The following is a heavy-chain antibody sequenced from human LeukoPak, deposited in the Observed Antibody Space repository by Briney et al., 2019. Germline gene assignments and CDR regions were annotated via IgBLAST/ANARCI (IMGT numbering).Heavy chain of an antibody. D-gene: IGHD3-10*01. CDR1: GFTFSSYG. Sequence: GGSLRLSCAASGFTFSSYGMHWVRQAPGKGLEWVAFILYDGSNKYYADSVKGRFTISRDNSENTLYLQMNSLRAEDTAVYYCAKDRDPYYYGSGSPWDYWGQGTRVTVSS. CDR2: ILYDGSNK. V-gene: IGHV3-30*02. CDR3: AKDRDPYYYGSGSPWDY. J-gene: IGHJ4*02.